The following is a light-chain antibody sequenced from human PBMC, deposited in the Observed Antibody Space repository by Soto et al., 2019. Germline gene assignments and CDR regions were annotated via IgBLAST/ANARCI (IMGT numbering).Light chain of an antibody. J-gene: IGKJ4*01. CDR1: QSISRSY. V-gene: IGKV3-20*01. CDR2: GAS. CDR3: QQYGSSALT. Sequence: EIVMTQSPATLSVSPGERATLSCRASQSISRSYLAWYQQKPGQAPRLLIYGASSRATGIPDRFSGSGSGTDFTLTISRLEPEDFAVYYCQQYGSSALTFGGGTKVDIK.